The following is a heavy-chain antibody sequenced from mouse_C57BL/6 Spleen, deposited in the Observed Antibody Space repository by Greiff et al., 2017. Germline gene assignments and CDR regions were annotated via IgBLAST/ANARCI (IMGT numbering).Heavy chain of an antibody. Sequence: EVKLMESGPELVKPGASVKISCKASGYTFTDYYMNWVKQSHGKSLEWIGDINPNNGGTSYNQKFKGKATLTVDKSSSTAYMELRSLTSEDSAVYYCASHDGYSPYWGQGTLVTVSA. V-gene: IGHV1-26*01. D-gene: IGHD2-3*01. CDR1: GYTFTDYY. CDR3: ASHDGYSPY. J-gene: IGHJ3*01. CDR2: INPNNGGT.